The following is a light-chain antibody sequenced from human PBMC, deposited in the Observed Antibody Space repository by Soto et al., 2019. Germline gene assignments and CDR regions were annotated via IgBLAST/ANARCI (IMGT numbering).Light chain of an antibody. J-gene: IGKJ2*01. CDR1: QSISNL. V-gene: IGKV1-39*01. CDR3: QQSYRAPYT. Sequence: DIQMTQSPSSLSASVGDRVSIPCRASQSISNLLNWYQQKPGKAPKLLIYLASSLQSGVPSRFSGSGSGTDFTLIISGLQPDDFATYYCQQSYRAPYTFGQGTKLEIK. CDR2: LAS.